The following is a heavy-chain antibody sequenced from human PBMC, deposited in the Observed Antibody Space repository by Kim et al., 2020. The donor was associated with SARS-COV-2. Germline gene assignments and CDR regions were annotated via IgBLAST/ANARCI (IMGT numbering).Heavy chain of an antibody. Sequence: GGSLRLSCAASGFTFHNYAMTWVRQPPGKGLEWVSTVSSSGDTTYYGDSVKGRFTISRDKSKNTLYLQMNSLRAEDTAIYYCAKGGGSSWYEFDYWGQGTLVTVSS. J-gene: IGHJ4*02. V-gene: IGHV3-23*01. D-gene: IGHD6-13*01. CDR1: GFTFHNYA. CDR3: AKGGGSSWYEFDY. CDR2: VSSSGDTT.